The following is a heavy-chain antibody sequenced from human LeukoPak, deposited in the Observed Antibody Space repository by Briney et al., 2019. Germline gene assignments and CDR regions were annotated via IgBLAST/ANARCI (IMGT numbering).Heavy chain of an antibody. D-gene: IGHD3-22*01. J-gene: IGHJ4*02. CDR2: IFYTGST. Sequence: PSGTPCHTRAHSGGSPRAYTASCSCATPEQRLWCMGYIFYTGSTDFNPYLKSRVTILVDTSKNQFSLKLMYVTAADKAIYYCARASGYGRSFDYWGQGTLVTVSS. V-gene: IGHV4-59*13. CDR3: ARASGYGRSFDY. CDR1: GGSPRAYT.